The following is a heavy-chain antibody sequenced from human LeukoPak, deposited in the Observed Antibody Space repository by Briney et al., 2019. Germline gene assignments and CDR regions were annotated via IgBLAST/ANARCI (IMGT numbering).Heavy chain of an antibody. CDR2: IYYSGST. J-gene: IGHJ5*02. V-gene: IGHV4-34*01. CDR1: GGSFSGYY. Sequence: PSETLSLTCAVYGGSFSGYYWSWIRQPPGKGLEWMGSIYYSGSTYYNPSLKSRVTISVDTSKNQSSLTLSYVTAAETAVYSCSAYMYYYDSSGYLDWFDPWGQGTLVTVSS. CDR3: SAYMYYYDSSGYLDWFDP. D-gene: IGHD3-22*01.